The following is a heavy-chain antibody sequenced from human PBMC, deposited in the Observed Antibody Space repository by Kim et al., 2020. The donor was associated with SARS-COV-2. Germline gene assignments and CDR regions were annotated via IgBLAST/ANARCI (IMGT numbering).Heavy chain of an antibody. J-gene: IGHJ4*02. V-gene: IGHV4-34*01. Sequence: NYNPSLKSRVTISVDTSKNQFSLKLSSVTAADTAVYYCARVRFSSSWYDYWGQGTLVTVSS. CDR3: ARVRFSSSWYDY. D-gene: IGHD6-13*01.